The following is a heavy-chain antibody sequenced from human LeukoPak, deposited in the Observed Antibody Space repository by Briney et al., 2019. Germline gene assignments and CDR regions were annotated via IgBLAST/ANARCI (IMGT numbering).Heavy chain of an antibody. D-gene: IGHD1-1*01. J-gene: IGHJ3*02. CDR2: IKSKTDGGTT. CDR3: TTDPGTTDLTDAFDI. CDR1: GFTFSNAW. Sequence: GGSLRLSCAASGFTFSNAWMSWVRQAPGKGLEWVGRIKSKTDGGTTDYAAPVKGRFTISRDDSKNTLYLQMNSLKTEDTAVYYCTTDPGTTDLTDAFDIWGQGTMVTVSS. V-gene: IGHV3-15*01.